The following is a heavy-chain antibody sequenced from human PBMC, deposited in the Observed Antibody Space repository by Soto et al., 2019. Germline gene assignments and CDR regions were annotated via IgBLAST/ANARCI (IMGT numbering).Heavy chain of an antibody. Sequence: VQLVESGGGLIQPGGSLRLSCAASGFTVSSNHMTWIRQAPGRGPEWVSTIYHGGNTYYAGSVKGRFAISRDKSKNMLYVQMNSLRVEDTAVYYCATGVDTAKDGYWGQGTLVTVAS. CDR3: ATGVDTAKDGY. CDR1: GFTVSSNH. J-gene: IGHJ4*02. V-gene: IGHV3-53*01. D-gene: IGHD5-18*01. CDR2: IYHGGNT.